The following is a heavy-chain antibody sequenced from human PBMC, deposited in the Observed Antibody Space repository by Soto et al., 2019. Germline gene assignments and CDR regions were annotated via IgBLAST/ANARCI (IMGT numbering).Heavy chain of an antibody. V-gene: IGHV1-69*08. CDR3: ARETLSTQGVVVPAAMIHYYYYGMDV. Sequence: QVQLVQSGAEVKKPGSSVKVSCKASGGTFSSYTISWVRQAPGQGLEWMGRIIPILGIANYAQKFQGRVTITADKSTSTAYMELSSLRSEDTAVYYCARETLSTQGVVVPAAMIHYYYYGMDVWGQGTTVTVSS. J-gene: IGHJ6*02. CDR1: GGTFSSYT. D-gene: IGHD2-2*01. CDR2: IIPILGIA.